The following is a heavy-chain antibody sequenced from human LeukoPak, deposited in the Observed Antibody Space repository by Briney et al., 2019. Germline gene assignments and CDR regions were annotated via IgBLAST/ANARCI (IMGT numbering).Heavy chain of an antibody. Sequence: NPGGSLRLSCAASGFTVSSNYMSWVRQAPGKGLEWVSVIYSGGSTYYADSVKGRFTISRDNSKNTLYLQMNSLRAEDTAVYYCARESLMYYYDIRSFLWFDPWGQGTLVTVSS. CDR2: IYSGGST. CDR1: GFTVSSNY. V-gene: IGHV3-66*02. CDR3: ARESLMYYYDIRSFLWFDP. J-gene: IGHJ5*02. D-gene: IGHD3-22*01.